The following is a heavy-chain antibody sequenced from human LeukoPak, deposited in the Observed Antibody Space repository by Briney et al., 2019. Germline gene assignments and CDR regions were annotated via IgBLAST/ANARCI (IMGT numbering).Heavy chain of an antibody. J-gene: IGHJ4*02. CDR2: IDHGGGT. Sequence: SETLSLTCAVYGGSLSGYYWTFVRQTLGKGLEGIGEIDHGGGTGYHPSLKSRVSISIDTSRNQFSLRLSSVTAADTAVYYCVRVPEGDSRPCDSWGQGTLVTVSS. CDR3: VRVPEGDSRPCDS. V-gene: IGHV4-34*01. CDR1: GGSLSGYY. D-gene: IGHD2-21*01.